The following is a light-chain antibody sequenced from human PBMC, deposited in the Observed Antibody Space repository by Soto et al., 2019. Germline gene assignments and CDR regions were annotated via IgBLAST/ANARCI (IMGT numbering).Light chain of an antibody. V-gene: IGKV1-39*01. J-gene: IGKJ1*01. CDR3: QQSYSRPRT. Sequence: DIQMTQSPSSLSASVGDRVTITCRASQSINSYLNWYQQKPGKAPKLLIYAASSLQSGVPSRFSGSGSGPDFTLTISSLQPEDFATYYCQQSYSRPRTFGQGTTVELK. CDR2: AAS. CDR1: QSINSY.